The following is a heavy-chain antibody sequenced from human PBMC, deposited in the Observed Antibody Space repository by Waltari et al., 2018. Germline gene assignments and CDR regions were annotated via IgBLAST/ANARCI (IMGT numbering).Heavy chain of an antibody. CDR2: VYYSGGN. D-gene: IGHD3-3*01. CDR3: ARGWSGYYRYYFDY. Sequence: QLQLQESGPGLVKPSETLSLTCTVSGGSISSSSYYWGWIRQPPGKGLEWIGSVYYSGGNHYNPSLKSRFTISVDTCKNQFSLKLSSVTAADTAVYYCARGWSGYYRYYFDYWGQGTLVTVSS. J-gene: IGHJ4*02. CDR1: GGSISSSSYY. V-gene: IGHV4-39*07.